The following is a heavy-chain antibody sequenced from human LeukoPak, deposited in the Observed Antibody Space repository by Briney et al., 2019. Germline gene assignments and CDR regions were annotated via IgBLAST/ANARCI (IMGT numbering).Heavy chain of an antibody. CDR2: NYSGGGS. D-gene: IGHD3-22*01. V-gene: IGHV3-66*02. Sequence: GGSLGLSCAASGFTVRTNYMSWVRQAPGKGLEWVSLNYSGGGSYTADSVKGRFTISKDNSKNTLYLQMNSLKPEDTAVYYCARGDDTSGHYSVDYWGQGTLVTVSS. CDR3: ARGDDTSGHYSVDY. CDR1: GFTVRTNY. J-gene: IGHJ4*02.